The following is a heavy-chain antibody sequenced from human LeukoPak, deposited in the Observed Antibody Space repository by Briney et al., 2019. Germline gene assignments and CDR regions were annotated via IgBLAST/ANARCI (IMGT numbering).Heavy chain of an antibody. D-gene: IGHD6-19*01. J-gene: IGHJ4*02. V-gene: IGHV3-23*01. CDR3: AKDLRRGVVAVAGTGFDY. CDR1: GFTFSSYA. CDR2: INGSGGST. Sequence: PGGSLRLSCAASGFTFSSYAMSWVRQAPRKGLERVSAINGSGGSTYYADSVKGRFTISRDNSKNTLYLQMNSLRAEDTAVYYCAKDLRRGVVAVAGTGFDYWGQGTLVTVSS.